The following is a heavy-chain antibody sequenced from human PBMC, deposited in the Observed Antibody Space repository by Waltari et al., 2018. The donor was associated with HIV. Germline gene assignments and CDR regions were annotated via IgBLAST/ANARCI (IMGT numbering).Heavy chain of an antibody. V-gene: IGHV3-74*01. CDR1: GFTFSNYW. D-gene: IGHD6-19*01. CDR3: ARRHSSEGILDY. CDR2: INGDESRI. Sequence: EVQLVESGGGLVQPGGSLRLSCVASGFTFSNYWMHWVRQGPGKGLVGVSGINGDESRILYADSVKGRFTISRDNARNTLYLQMNSLRAEDTAVYYCARRHSSEGILDYWGQGTLVTVSS. J-gene: IGHJ4*02.